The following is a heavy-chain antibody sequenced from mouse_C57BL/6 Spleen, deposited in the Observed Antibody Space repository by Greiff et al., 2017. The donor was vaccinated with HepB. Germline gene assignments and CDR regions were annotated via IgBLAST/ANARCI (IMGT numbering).Heavy chain of an antibody. CDR1: GYSFTGYY. CDR2: INPSTGGT. CDR3: ARFDGYSAWFAY. V-gene: IGHV1-42*01. D-gene: IGHD2-3*01. Sequence: VQLQQSGPELVKPGASVKISCKASGYSFTGYYMNWVKQSPEKSLEWIGEINPSTGGTTYNQKFKAKATLTVDKSSSTAYMQLKSLTSEDSAVYYCARFDGYSAWFAYWGQGTLVTVSA. J-gene: IGHJ3*01.